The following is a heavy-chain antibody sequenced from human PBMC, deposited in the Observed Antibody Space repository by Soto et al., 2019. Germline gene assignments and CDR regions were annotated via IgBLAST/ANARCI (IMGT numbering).Heavy chain of an antibody. CDR2: ISAYNGNT. D-gene: IGHD2-2*01. Sequence: ASVKVSCKASGYTFTSYGISWVRQAPGQGLEWMGWISAYNGNTNYAQKLQGRVTMTTDTSTSTAYMELRSLRSDDTAVYYCARDLGCSSTSCHSLIAFTLNWFDPWGQGTLVTVSS. J-gene: IGHJ5*02. CDR3: ARDLGCSSTSCHSLIAFTLNWFDP. CDR1: GYTFTSYG. V-gene: IGHV1-18*01.